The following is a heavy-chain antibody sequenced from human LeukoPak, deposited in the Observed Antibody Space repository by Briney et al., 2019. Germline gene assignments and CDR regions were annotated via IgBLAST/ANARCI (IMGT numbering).Heavy chain of an antibody. CDR3: ARQRTKPFDY. CDR2: IYYGGST. CDR1: GGSISSSSYY. V-gene: IGHV4-39*01. Sequence: KASETLSLPCTVSGGSISSSSYYWGWIRQPPGKGLEWIGSIYYGGSTYYNPSLKSRVTISVDTSKNQFSLKLSSVTAADTAVYYCARQRTKPFDYWGQGTLVTVSS. J-gene: IGHJ4*02.